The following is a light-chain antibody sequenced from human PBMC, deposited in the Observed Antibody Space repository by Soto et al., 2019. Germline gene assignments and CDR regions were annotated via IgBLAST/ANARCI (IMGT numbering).Light chain of an antibody. Sequence: NGLTQSPATVSLSPGERATLSCRASQSVSNYLAWYQQKPGQAPRLLIYDASNRATGIPARFSGGGSGTDFTLTISSLEPEEFAVYYCHQRSNWPPWTFGQGTKVDIK. CDR1: QSVSNY. J-gene: IGKJ1*01. V-gene: IGKV3-11*01. CDR3: HQRSNWPPWT. CDR2: DAS.